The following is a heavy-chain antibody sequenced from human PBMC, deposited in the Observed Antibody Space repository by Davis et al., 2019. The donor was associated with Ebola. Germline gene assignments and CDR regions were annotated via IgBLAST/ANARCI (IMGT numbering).Heavy chain of an antibody. V-gene: IGHV3-9*01. CDR2: ISWNSGSI. Sequence: SLKISCAASGFTFDDYAMHWVRQAPGKGLEWVSGISWNSGSIGYADSVKGRFTISRDNAKNSLYLQMNSLRAEDTALYYCAKDRSSYGLYDYWGQGTLVTVSS. J-gene: IGHJ4*02. D-gene: IGHD5-18*01. CDR3: AKDRSSYGLYDY. CDR1: GFTFDDYA.